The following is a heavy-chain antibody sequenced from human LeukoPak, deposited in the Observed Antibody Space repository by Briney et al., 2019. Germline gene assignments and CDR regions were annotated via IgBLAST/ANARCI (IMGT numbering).Heavy chain of an antibody. J-gene: IGHJ1*01. V-gene: IGHV4-31*03. Sequence: PSETLSLTCTVSGASINSGGSYWSWIRQHPGRGLECIGYISYSGRTYYNPSLKSRVTISVDTSKNQFSLRLSSVTAADTAVYYCARDDGPWYFQQWGQGTLVTVSS. CDR3: ARDDGPWYFQQ. CDR1: GASINSGGSY. CDR2: ISYSGRT. D-gene: IGHD4-17*01.